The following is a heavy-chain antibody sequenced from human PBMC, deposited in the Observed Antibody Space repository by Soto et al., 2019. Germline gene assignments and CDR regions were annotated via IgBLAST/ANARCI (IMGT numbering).Heavy chain of an antibody. CDR1: ADTVTDYD. V-gene: IGHV1-18*04. J-gene: IGHJ4*02. CDR3: ARDPGSSGWFDY. D-gene: IGHD6-19*01. CDR2: ISAYSGNT. Sequence: DSVKVSCKTSADTVTDYDINWVRQAPGQGLEWMGWISAYSGNTNYAQKLQGRVTMTTDTSTSTAYMELRSLRSDDTAVYYCARDPGSSGWFDYWAQGILLTTS.